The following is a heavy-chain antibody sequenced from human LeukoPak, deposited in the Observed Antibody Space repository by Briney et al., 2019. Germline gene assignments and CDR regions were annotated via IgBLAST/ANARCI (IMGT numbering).Heavy chain of an antibody. CDR1: GGSISSYY. D-gene: IGHD3-10*01. CDR2: IYTSGST. Sequence: SETLSLTCTVSGGSISSYYWSWIRQPAGKGLEWIGRIYTSGSTNYNPSLKSRVTMSVDTSTNQFSLKLSSVTAADTAVYYCARAGSMVQGVMDWFDPWGQGTLVTVSS. CDR3: ARAGSMVQGVMDWFDP. V-gene: IGHV4-4*07. J-gene: IGHJ5*02.